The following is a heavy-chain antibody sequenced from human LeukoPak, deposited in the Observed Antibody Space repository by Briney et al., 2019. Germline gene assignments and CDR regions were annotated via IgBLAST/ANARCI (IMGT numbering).Heavy chain of an antibody. V-gene: IGHV1-69*01. Sequence: ASVKVSCKASGGTFSSYAISWVRQAPGQGLEWMGGIIPIFGTANCAQKFQGRVTITADESTSTAYMELSSLRSEDTAVYYCARATKGLLHLTSYNWFDPWGQGTLVTVSS. CDR1: GGTFSSYA. D-gene: IGHD3/OR15-3a*01. J-gene: IGHJ5*02. CDR2: IIPIFGTA. CDR3: ARATKGLLHLTSYNWFDP.